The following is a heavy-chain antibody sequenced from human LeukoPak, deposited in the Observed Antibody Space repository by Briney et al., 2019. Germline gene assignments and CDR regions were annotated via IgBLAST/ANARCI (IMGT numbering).Heavy chain of an antibody. J-gene: IGHJ4*02. D-gene: IGHD3-22*01. CDR2: IRGSGGST. CDR1: GFTFSSYA. Sequence: PGGSLRLSCAASGFTFSSYAMNWVRQAPGKGLEWVSAIRGSGGSTYYADSVKGRFTISRDNPKNSLYLQMNSLRAEDTALYYCARNNLPPPDETPYYDRRPPPFDYWGQGTLVTVSS. CDR3: ARNNLPPPDETPYYDRRPPPFDY. V-gene: IGHV3-23*01.